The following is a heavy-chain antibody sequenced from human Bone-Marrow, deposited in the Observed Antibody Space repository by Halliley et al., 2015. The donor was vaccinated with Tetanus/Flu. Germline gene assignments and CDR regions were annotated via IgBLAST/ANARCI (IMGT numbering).Heavy chain of an antibody. CDR2: MSNDGSST. J-gene: IGHJ4*02. V-gene: IGHV3-74*01. D-gene: IGHD6-25*01. CDR3: VRSGSGY. CDR1: GFTFSSYW. Sequence: AASGFTFSSYWMYWVRQAPGKGLVWVSRMSNDGSSTDYADSVKGRFPVSRDNARNTGYMEMNNLRAGGKAVYFCVRSGSGYWGRGSLVPGPS.